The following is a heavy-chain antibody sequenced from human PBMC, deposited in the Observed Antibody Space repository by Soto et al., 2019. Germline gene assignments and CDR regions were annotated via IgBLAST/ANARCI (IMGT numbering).Heavy chain of an antibody. CDR2: IYYSGST. J-gene: IGHJ5*02. CDR3: ARDRVEMATISWFDP. Sequence: SETLSLTCTVSGGSITNHYWSWIRQPPGKGLEWIGYIYYSGSTYYNPSLKSRVTISVDTSKNQFSLKLSSVTAADTAVYYCARDRVEMATISWFDPWGQGTLVPVSS. D-gene: IGHD5-12*01. CDR1: GGSITNHY. V-gene: IGHV4-59*11.